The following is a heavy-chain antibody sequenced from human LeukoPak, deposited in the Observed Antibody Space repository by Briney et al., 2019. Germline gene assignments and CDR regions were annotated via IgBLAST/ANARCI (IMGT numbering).Heavy chain of an antibody. CDR2: ISAYNGNT. Sequence: ASVKVSCKASGYTFTSYGISWVRQAPGQGLEWMGWISAYNGNTNYAQKLQGRVTMTTDTSTSTAYMELRSLRSDDTAVYYCARVYDFWSGYYTTYYFDYWGQGTLVTVSS. D-gene: IGHD3-3*01. CDR3: ARVYDFWSGYYTTYYFDY. V-gene: IGHV1-18*01. CDR1: GYTFTSYG. J-gene: IGHJ4*02.